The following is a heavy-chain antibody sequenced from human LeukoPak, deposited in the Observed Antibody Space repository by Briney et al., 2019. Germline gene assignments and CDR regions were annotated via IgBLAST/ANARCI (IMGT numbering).Heavy chain of an antibody. CDR1: GFTFSSYS. CDR3: ASSVVAAPYLVDY. CDR2: ISSSSSTI. Sequence: GGSLRLSCAASGFTFSSYSMNWVRQAPGKGLEWVSYISSSSSTIYYADSVEGRFTISRDNAKNSLYLQMNSLRDEDTAVYYCASSVVAAPYLVDYWGQGTLVTVSS. D-gene: IGHD2-15*01. V-gene: IGHV3-48*02. J-gene: IGHJ4*02.